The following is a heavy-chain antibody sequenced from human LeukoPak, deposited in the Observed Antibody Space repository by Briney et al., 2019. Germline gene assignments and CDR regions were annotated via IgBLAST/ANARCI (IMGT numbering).Heavy chain of an antibody. Sequence: SETLSLTCTVSGGSIGGNSYWSWIRQPPGKGPEWIGHISDSGSTYYSPSLSSRVTISLDTSKNQFSLKLRSVTAADTAVYYCARGGASSIPLDYWGRGTLVTVSS. J-gene: IGHJ4*02. D-gene: IGHD1-26*01. CDR1: GGSIGGNSY. CDR2: ISDSGST. CDR3: ARGGASSIPLDY. V-gene: IGHV4-61*01.